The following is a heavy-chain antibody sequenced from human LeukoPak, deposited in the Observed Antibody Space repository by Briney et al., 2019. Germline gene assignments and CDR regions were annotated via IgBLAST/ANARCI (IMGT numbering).Heavy chain of an antibody. D-gene: IGHD3-10*01. CDR3: ARVADYGSGSHLFDY. V-gene: IGHV1-18*01. CDR2: ISAHNYNT. J-gene: IGHJ4*02. CDR1: GYTFLNYD. Sequence: GASVKVSCKASGYTFLNYDFTWVRQAPGQSLEWMGWISAHNYNTKYAQRFQGRVTMTADTSTTTAYMELRSLRSDDTAVYYCARVADYGSGSHLFDYWGQGTLVAVSS.